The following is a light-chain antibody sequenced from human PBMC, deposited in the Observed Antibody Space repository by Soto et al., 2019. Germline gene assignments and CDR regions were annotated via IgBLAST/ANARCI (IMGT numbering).Light chain of an antibody. CDR2: AAS. J-gene: IGKJ5*01. CDR1: QGISTY. CDR3: QQSYMDPIT. Sequence: DIQMTQSPSSLSASVGDRVAITCRASQGISTYLNWYHQKPGKAPKLLIYAASSLQSGVPSRFSGSGGGTDFTLSISSVQPEDFATYFCQQSYMDPITFGQGTRLEI. V-gene: IGKV1-39*01.